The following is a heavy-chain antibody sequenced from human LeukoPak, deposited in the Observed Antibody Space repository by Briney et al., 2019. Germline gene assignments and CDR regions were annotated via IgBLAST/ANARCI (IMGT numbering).Heavy chain of an antibody. CDR3: ARPRGGLQAATQGFDS. V-gene: IGHV3-30*04. J-gene: IGHJ5*01. Sequence: PGGSLRLSCAASGFAFNSYAMHWVRQAPGKGLEWVAVISDDGSNKYYADSVKGRFTISRDNSKNTLYLQMDSLRAEDAAVYYCARPRGGLQAATQGFDSWGQGTLVTVSS. CDR1: GFAFNSYA. CDR2: ISDDGSNK. D-gene: IGHD2-2*01.